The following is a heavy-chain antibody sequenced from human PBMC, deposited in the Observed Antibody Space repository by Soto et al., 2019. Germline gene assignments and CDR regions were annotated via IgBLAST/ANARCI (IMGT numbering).Heavy chain of an antibody. Sequence: GGSLRLSCAASGFTFSSYAMSWVRQAPGKGLEWVSAISGSGGSTYYADSVKGRFTISRDNSKNTLYLQMNSLRAEDTAVYYCAKDESWELPMNGLNDYWGQGTLVTVSS. V-gene: IGHV3-23*01. J-gene: IGHJ4*02. D-gene: IGHD1-7*01. CDR2: ISGSGGST. CDR1: GFTFSSYA. CDR3: AKDESWELPMNGLNDY.